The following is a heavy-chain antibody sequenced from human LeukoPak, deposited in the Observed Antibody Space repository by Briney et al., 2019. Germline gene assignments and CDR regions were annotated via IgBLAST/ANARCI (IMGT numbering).Heavy chain of an antibody. Sequence: GGSLRLSCAASAFTFSSYEMKWVSQAPGKGLEWVSYISSSGSPIYYADSVKGRFTISRDNAKNSLYLQMNSLRAEDTAVYYCARVPRWYVIDYWGQGTLVTVSS. V-gene: IGHV3-48*03. D-gene: IGHD4-23*01. CDR3: ARVPRWYVIDY. J-gene: IGHJ4*02. CDR1: AFTFSSYE. CDR2: ISSSGSPI.